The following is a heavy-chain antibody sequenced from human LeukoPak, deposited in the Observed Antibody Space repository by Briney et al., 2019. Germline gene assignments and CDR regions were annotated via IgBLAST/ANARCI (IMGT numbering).Heavy chain of an antibody. D-gene: IGHD3-3*01. CDR3: AKDFWSGFFLKFEGQHHPDN. J-gene: IGHJ4*02. CDR1: GFTVSSNY. CDR2: IYSGGST. V-gene: IGHV3-66*02. Sequence: GGSLRLSCAASGFTVSSNYMSWVRQAPGKGLEWVSVIYSGGSTYYADSVKGRFTISRDNSKNTLYLQMNSLRAEDTAVYYCAKDFWSGFFLKFEGQHHPDNWGQGTLVTVSS.